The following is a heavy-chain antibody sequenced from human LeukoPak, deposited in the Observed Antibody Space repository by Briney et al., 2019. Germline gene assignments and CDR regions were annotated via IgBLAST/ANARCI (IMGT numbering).Heavy chain of an antibody. D-gene: IGHD6-19*01. V-gene: IGHV3-23*01. CDR2: ISGSGGST. J-gene: IGHJ4*02. CDR1: GFTFSSYA. CDR3: AKDVRQAVATAIFDY. Sequence: GGSLRLSCAASGFTFSSYAMSWVRQAPGKGLEWVSAISGSGGSTYYADSVKGRFTISRDNSKNTLYLQMNSLRADDTAVYFCAKDVRQAVATAIFDYWGQGTLVTVSS.